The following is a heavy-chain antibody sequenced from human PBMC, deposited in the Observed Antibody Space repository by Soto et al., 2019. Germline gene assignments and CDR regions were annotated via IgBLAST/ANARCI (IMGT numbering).Heavy chain of an antibody. CDR3: AAIAPPHYYDSSGSDAFDI. Sequence: GASVKVSCKASGFTFTSSAVQWVRQARGQRLEWIGWIVVGSGNTNYAQKFQERVTITRDMSTSTAYMELSSLRSEDTAVCYCAAIAPPHYYDSSGSDAFDIWGQGTMVTV. CDR2: IVVGSGNT. J-gene: IGHJ3*02. V-gene: IGHV1-58*01. D-gene: IGHD3-22*01. CDR1: GFTFTSSA.